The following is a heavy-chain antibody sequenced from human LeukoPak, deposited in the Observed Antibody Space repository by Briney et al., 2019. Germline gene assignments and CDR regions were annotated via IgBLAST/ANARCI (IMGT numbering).Heavy chain of an antibody. CDR2: IYNDGANK. V-gene: IGHV3-30*02. CDR1: GFTFRTYG. J-gene: IGHJ4*02. CDR3: AKKGDCSSTSCYIDF. Sequence: GGSLRLSCVVSGFTFRTYGMHWVRQAPGKGLEWVAFIYNDGANKYHADSVKGRLTISRDNSKNTLYLQMNSLRAEDTAVYYCAKKGDCSSTSCYIDFWGQGTLVTVSS. D-gene: IGHD2-2*01.